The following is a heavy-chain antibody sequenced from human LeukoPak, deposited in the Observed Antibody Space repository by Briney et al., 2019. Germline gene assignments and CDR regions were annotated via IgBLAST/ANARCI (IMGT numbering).Heavy chain of an antibody. CDR3: ARDRALNWFDP. CDR1: GFTFSSYW. V-gene: IGHV3-7*01. J-gene: IGHJ5*02. CDR2: IKQDGSEK. Sequence: GGSLRLSCAASGFTFSSYWMSWVRQAPGKGLEWVANIKQDGSEKYYVDSVKGRFTISRDNAKNSLYLQMNSLRAEDMAVYYCARDRALNWFDPWGQGTLVTVSS. D-gene: IGHD3-3*02.